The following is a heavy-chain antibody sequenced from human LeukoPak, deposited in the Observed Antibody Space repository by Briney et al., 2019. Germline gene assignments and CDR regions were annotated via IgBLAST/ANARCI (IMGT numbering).Heavy chain of an antibody. J-gene: IGHJ4*02. Sequence: SETLSLTCTVSGGSISNYYWSWIRQPPGKGLEWIGYIYYSGSTNYNPSLKSRVTISVDTSKNQFSLKLSSVTAADAAVYYCARANVRSGSYDLDYWGQGTLVTVSS. CDR3: ARANVRSGSYDLDY. V-gene: IGHV4-59*12. CDR1: GGSISNYY. CDR2: IYYSGST. D-gene: IGHD1-26*01.